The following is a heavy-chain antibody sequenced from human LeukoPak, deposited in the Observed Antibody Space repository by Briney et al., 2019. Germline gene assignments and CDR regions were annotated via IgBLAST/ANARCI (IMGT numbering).Heavy chain of an antibody. Sequence: GGSLRLSCAASGFTVSSNYMSWVRQAPGKGLEWVSVIYSGGSTYYADSVKGRFTISRDNSKNTLYLQMNSLKTEDTAVYYCTTAPYGSGSYWGQGTLATVSS. J-gene: IGHJ4*02. D-gene: IGHD3-10*01. CDR3: TTAPYGSGSY. V-gene: IGHV3-53*01. CDR2: IYSGGST. CDR1: GFTVSSNY.